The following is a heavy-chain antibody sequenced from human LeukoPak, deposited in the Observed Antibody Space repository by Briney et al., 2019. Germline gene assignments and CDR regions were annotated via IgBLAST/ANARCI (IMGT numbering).Heavy chain of an antibody. Sequence: SQTLSLTCAISGDSVSSNSAAWNWIRQSPSRGLEWLGRTYYRSKWYNDYAVSVKSRITINPDTSKNQFSLQLNSVAPEDTAVYYCARVEGGTPFYYYYYGMDVWGQGTTVTVSS. J-gene: IGHJ6*02. CDR1: GDSVSSNSAA. D-gene: IGHD1-1*01. V-gene: IGHV6-1*01. CDR2: TYYRSKWYN. CDR3: ARVEGGTPFYYYYYGMDV.